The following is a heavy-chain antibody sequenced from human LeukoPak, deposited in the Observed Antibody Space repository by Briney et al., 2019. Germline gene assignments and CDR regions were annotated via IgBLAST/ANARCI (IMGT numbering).Heavy chain of an antibody. Sequence: KTSETLSLTCTVSGGSISSGSYYWGWIRQPPGKGLEWVGSIYYSGSTYYNPSLKSRVTLSVDTSKKQFSLKLNSVAAADTAVYYCAREVAASSWSYWGQGTLVTVSS. D-gene: IGHD6-13*01. CDR3: AREVAASSWSY. CDR2: IYYSGST. V-gene: IGHV4-39*01. CDR1: GGSISSGSYY. J-gene: IGHJ4*02.